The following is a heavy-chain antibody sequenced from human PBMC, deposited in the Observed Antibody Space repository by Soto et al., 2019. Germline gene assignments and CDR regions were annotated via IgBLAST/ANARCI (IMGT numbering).Heavy chain of an antibody. J-gene: IGHJ4*02. V-gene: IGHV5-51*01. CDR1: GYTFTDYW. CDR3: ASTKYGGSFSI. CDR2: TYPGDSDT. Sequence: GESLKISCQGSGYTFTDYWIGWVRQMPGKGLEWMGNTYPGDSDTRYNPSFQGQVTISAEKSISTAYLQWSSLKASDTGMYYCASTKYGGSFSIWGQGTLVTVSS. D-gene: IGHD1-26*01.